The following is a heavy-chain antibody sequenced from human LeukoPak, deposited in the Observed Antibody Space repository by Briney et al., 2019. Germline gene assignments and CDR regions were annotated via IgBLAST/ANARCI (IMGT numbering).Heavy chain of an antibody. CDR2: IDYSGST. D-gene: IGHD1-26*01. V-gene: IGHV4-39*01. J-gene: IGHJ6*03. CDR1: GGSISSSSYY. Sequence: SETLSLTCTVSGGSISSSSYYWGWIRQPPGKGLEWIGSIDYSGSTYYTPSLKSRFTISVDTSKNQFSLKLSSVTAADTAVYYCASHGRPQYYYYYMDVWGKGTTVTVSS. CDR3: ASHGRPQYYYYYMDV.